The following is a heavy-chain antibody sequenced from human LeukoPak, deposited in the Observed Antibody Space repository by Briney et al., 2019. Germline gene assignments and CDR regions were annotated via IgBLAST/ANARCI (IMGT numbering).Heavy chain of an antibody. Sequence: SGRVSSRAPGGTSTTFAIGGGRRAPGQGLGWWGGIIPILGIANYAQKFQGRVTITADKSTSTAYMELSSLRSEDTAVYYCARDRQGIAVAGYFDYWGQGTLVTVSS. V-gene: IGHV1-69*10. D-gene: IGHD6-19*01. CDR2: IIPILGIA. J-gene: IGHJ4*02. CDR1: GGTSTTFA. CDR3: ARDRQGIAVAGYFDY.